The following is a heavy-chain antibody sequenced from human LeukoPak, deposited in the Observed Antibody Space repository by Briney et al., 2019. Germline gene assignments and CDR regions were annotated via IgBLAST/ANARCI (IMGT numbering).Heavy chain of an antibody. Sequence: GGSLRLSCAASGFTFSAFSMNWVRQAPGKGLEWVSAISSSSSDIYYTDSVKGRFTISRDNANYFLYLQVSSLRAEDTAVYYCATGYTSGTRIDYWGQGTLVSVSS. CDR3: ATGYTSGTRIDY. CDR1: GFTFSAFS. V-gene: IGHV3-21*01. CDR2: ISSSSSDI. J-gene: IGHJ4*02. D-gene: IGHD6-19*01.